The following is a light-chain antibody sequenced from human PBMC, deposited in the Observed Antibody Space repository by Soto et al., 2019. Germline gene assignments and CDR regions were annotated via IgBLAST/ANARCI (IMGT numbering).Light chain of an antibody. CDR1: QSVSSSY. Sequence: EIVLTQSPGTLSLSPGERATLSCRASQSVSSSYLAWYQQKPGQAPRLLIYGASSRATGIPDRFSGSGSGTDFTLTISRLEPEDFAGYYCQQYGSSRTWTCGQGTKVEIK. J-gene: IGKJ1*01. V-gene: IGKV3-20*01. CDR2: GAS. CDR3: QQYGSSRTWT.